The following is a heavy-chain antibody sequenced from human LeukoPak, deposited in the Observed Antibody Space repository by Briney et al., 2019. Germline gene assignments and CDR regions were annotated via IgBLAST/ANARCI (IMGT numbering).Heavy chain of an antibody. V-gene: IGHV4-31*03. CDR1: GGSISSGGYY. Sequence: SQTLSLTCTVSGGSISSGGYYWSWIRQHPGKGLEWIGYIYYSGSTYYNPSLKSRVTISVDTSKNQFSLKLSSVTAADTAVYYCARATPDYYDSSSRAFDIWGQGTMVTVSS. CDR2: IYYSGST. J-gene: IGHJ3*02. D-gene: IGHD3-22*01. CDR3: ARATPDYYDSSSRAFDI.